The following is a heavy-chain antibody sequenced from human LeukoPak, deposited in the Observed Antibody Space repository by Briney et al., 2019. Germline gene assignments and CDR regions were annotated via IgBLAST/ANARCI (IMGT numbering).Heavy chain of an antibody. J-gene: IGHJ4*02. D-gene: IGHD3-22*01. V-gene: IGHV4-34*01. CDR3: ARGKYYYDSSGYYHDY. CDR2: INHSGST. CDR1: GGSFSGYY. Sequence: PSETLSLTCADYGGSFSGYYWSWIRQPPGKGLEWIGEINHSGSTNYNPSLKSRVTISVDTSKNQFSLKLSSVTAADTAVYYCARGKYYYDSSGYYHDYWGQGTLVTVSS.